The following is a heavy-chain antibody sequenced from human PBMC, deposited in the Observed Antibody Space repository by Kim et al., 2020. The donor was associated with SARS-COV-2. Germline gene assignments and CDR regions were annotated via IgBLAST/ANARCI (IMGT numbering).Heavy chain of an antibody. J-gene: IGHJ4*02. CDR3: ASSYSSGWYYFDY. V-gene: IGHV3-21*01. Sequence: YATSVKGRFTNSRDNAKNSLYLQMNSLRAEDTAVYYCASSYSSGWYYFDYWGQGTLVTVSS. D-gene: IGHD6-19*01.